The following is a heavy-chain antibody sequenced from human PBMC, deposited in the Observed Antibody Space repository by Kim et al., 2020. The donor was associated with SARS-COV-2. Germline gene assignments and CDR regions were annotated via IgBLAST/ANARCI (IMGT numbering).Heavy chain of an antibody. CDR1: GYTFTSYD. V-gene: IGHV1-8*01. CDR3: ARGTRPLGNTIFGVVNYYYYGMDV. J-gene: IGHJ6*02. Sequence: ASVNVSCKASGYTFTSYDINWVRQATGQGLEWMGWMNPNSGNTGYAQKFQGRVTMTRNTSISTAYMELSSLRSEDTAVYYCARGTRPLGNTIFGVVNYYYYGMDVWGQGTTVTVSS. D-gene: IGHD3-3*01. CDR2: MNPNSGNT.